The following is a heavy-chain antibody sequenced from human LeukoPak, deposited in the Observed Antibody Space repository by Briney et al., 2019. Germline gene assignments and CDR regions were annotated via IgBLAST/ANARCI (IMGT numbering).Heavy chain of an antibody. CDR1: GGSFSGYY. Sequence: SETLSLTCAVYGGSFSGYYWSWIRQPPGKGLEWIGEINHSGNTNYNPSLKSRLTISVDMSKNQVSLKLRSVTAADTAVFYCARGSFAASYGMDVWGQGTTVTVS. V-gene: IGHV4-34*01. D-gene: IGHD5-18*01. CDR3: ARGSFAASYGMDV. J-gene: IGHJ6*02. CDR2: INHSGNT.